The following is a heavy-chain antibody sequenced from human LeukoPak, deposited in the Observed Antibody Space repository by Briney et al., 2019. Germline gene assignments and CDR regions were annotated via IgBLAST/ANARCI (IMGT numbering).Heavy chain of an antibody. J-gene: IGHJ3*02. V-gene: IGHV3-13*04. CDR1: GFTFSSYD. CDR3: ARGRGWGTFDI. D-gene: IGHD3-10*01. Sequence: GGSLRLSCAASGFTFSSYDMHWVRQGTGKGLEWVSAIGTAGDTYYPGSVKGRFTASRENAKNSLYLQMNSLRVGDTAVYYCARGRGWGTFDIWGQGTMVTVSS. CDR2: IGTAGDT.